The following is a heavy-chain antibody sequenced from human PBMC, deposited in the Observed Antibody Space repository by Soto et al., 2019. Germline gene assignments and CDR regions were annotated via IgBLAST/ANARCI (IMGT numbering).Heavy chain of an antibody. D-gene: IGHD3-9*01. V-gene: IGHV4-4*07. CDR3: ARHIYDILTGYYHSPSWFDP. CDR2: IYTSGST. Sequence: PSETLSLTCTVSGGSISSYYWSWIRQPAGKGLEWIGRIYTSGSTNYNPSLKSRVTISVDTSKNQFSLKLSSVTAADTAVYYCARHIYDILTGYYHSPSWFDPWGQGTLVTVSS. J-gene: IGHJ5*02. CDR1: GGSISSYY.